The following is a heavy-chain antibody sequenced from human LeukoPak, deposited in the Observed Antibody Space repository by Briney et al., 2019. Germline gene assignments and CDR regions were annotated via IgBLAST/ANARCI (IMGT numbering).Heavy chain of an antibody. CDR3: ASEAAGPIGY. D-gene: IGHD6-13*01. CDR1: GFTFSSYS. V-gene: IGHV3-33*01. Sequence: GGSLRLSCAASGFTFSSYSMYWVRQAPGKGLEWVALLWYDGSNKYYTDSVKGRFIISRDNSKNTLYLQMNSLREEDTAVYFCASEAAGPIGYWGQGTLVTVSS. J-gene: IGHJ4*02. CDR2: LWYDGSNK.